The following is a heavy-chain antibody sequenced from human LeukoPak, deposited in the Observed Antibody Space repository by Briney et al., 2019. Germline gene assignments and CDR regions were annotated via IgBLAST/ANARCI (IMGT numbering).Heavy chain of an antibody. CDR3: ASESKLVVITNY. CDR1: GGSMSSSRYY. Sequence: SETLSLTCTVSGGSMSSSRYYWGWIRQPPGKGLEWIGNIYYSGITYYNPSLKSRVTISVDTSKNQFSLKLSSVAAADTAVYYCASESKLVVITNYWGQGTLVTVSS. J-gene: IGHJ4*02. V-gene: IGHV4-39*01. CDR2: IYYSGIT. D-gene: IGHD3-22*01.